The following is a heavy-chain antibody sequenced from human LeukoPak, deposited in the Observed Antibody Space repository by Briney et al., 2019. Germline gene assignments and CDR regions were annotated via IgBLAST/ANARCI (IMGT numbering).Heavy chain of an antibody. CDR1: GVSISSGGYY. D-gene: IGHD1-14*01. CDR3: ARIPNQSKYSIGNY. J-gene: IGHJ4*02. CDR2: IYYTGST. V-gene: IGHV4-31*03. Sequence: SQTLSLTCTVSGVSISSGGYYWSWIRQHPGKGLEWIGYIYYTGSTYYNPSLKSRVTISVDTSKNQFSLKLTSVTAADTAVYYCARIPNQSKYSIGNYWGQGTLVTVSS.